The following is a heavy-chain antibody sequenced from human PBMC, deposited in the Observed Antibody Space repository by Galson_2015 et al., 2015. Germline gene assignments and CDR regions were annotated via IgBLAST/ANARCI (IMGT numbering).Heavy chain of an antibody. CDR3: ARSPHTSGIYFWDY. V-gene: IGHV3-30*03. D-gene: IGHD3-10*01. CDR2: ISYDGSNK. Sequence: SLRLSCAASGFTFSSYGMHWVRQASGKGLEWVAVISYDGSNKYYADSVKGRFTIPRDNAKNSLYLQVNSLRDEDTAIYYCARSPHTSGIYFWDYWGQGTLVTVSS. J-gene: IGHJ4*02. CDR1: GFTFSSYG.